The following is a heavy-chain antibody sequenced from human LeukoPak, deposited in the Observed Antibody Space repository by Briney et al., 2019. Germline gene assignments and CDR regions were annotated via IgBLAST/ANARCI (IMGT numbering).Heavy chain of an antibody. CDR1: GYTLIGYY. J-gene: IGHJ4*02. D-gene: IGHD3-3*01. CDR3: ARDPSGVAPDY. V-gene: IGHV1-2*02. CDR2: INPNSGGT. Sequence: ASVNVSCKASGYTLIGYYMHWVRQAPGQGLEWMGWINPNSGGTNYAQKFQGRVTMTRDTSISTAYMELSRLRSDDTAVYYCARDPSGVAPDYWGQGTLVTVSS.